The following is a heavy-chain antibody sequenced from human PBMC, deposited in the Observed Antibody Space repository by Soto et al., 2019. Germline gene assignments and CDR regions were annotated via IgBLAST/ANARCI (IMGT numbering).Heavy chain of an antibody. D-gene: IGHD4-4*01. Sequence: GGSLRLSCAASGFTFSDAWINWVRQAPGKGLDWVGRIKSKTDGGTTDFAARVKGRFAISRDDSKDIVYLQMNSLKTEDTGIYYCTIYSYSNMLVARFYSRAQRTAVPVSS. CDR3: TIYSYSNMLVARFYS. CDR1: GFTFSDAW. CDR2: IKSKTDGGTT. J-gene: IGHJ5*01. V-gene: IGHV3-15*07.